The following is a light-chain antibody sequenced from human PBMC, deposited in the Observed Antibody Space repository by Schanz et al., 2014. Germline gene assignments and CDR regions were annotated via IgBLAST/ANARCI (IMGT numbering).Light chain of an antibody. CDR1: QTIFSN. CDR3: HQRSDWQYS. J-gene: IGKJ2*03. Sequence: EMVMTQSPATLSVSPGERATLSCRASQTIFSNLAWYQQKPGQAPRLLIFGASSRATGIPDRFSGSGSGTDFTLTISNLEPEDFAVYYCHQRSDWQYSFGQGTKL. CDR2: GAS. V-gene: IGKV3D-11*02.